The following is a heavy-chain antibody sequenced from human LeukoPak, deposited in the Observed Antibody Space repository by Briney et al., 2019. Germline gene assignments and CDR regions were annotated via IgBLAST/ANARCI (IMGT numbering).Heavy chain of an antibody. V-gene: IGHV4-59*08. J-gene: IGHJ4*02. CDR1: SGPISNFY. CDR3: SRHPKSCGVNTCYDD. D-gene: IGHD2-21*01. Sequence: SETLSLTCTDSSGPISNFYYSWIRQSPGETLEWIGSIYSNGNTNYNPSLRSRVTLSLDTSKNQFSLKIVSVTSTDTAVYYCSRHPKSCGVNTCYDDWGQGTLVTVSS. CDR2: IYSNGNT.